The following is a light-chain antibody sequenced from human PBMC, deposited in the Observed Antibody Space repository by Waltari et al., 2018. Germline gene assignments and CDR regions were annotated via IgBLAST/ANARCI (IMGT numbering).Light chain of an antibody. J-gene: IGLJ2*01. Sequence: SYELTQPSSVSVSPGQTARITCSGDVLGKKFIRWFQQKPGQAPVLLIFRDSERPSGIPERFSGCSSGPTVTLTISGAQVEDEADYYCFTVDDNSLRLFGGGTKLTVL. CDR3: FTVDDNSLRL. V-gene: IGLV3-27*01. CDR2: RDS. CDR1: VLGKKF.